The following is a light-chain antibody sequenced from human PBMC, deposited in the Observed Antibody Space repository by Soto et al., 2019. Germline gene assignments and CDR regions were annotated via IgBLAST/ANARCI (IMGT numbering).Light chain of an antibody. CDR2: AAS. CDR1: QSSSSY. Sequence: DIQMTQSPSSLSASVGDRVTITCRASQSSSSYLNWYQHKPGKAPMLLIYAASSLQSGVPSRFSGSGSVTAFTLTITRLQPEDFATYYCHQSYRTYLFSFGPGTKVDIK. CDR3: HQSYRTYLFS. J-gene: IGKJ3*01. V-gene: IGKV1-39*01.